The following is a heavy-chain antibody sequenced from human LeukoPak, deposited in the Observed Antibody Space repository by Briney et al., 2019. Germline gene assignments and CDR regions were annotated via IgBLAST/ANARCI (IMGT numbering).Heavy chain of an antibody. CDR2: ISESGGST. V-gene: IGHV3-23*01. CDR3: AKDVAAAAGYYFDY. J-gene: IGHJ4*02. D-gene: IGHD6-13*01. Sequence: GGSLRLSCAASGFTFSSYAMSWVRQAPGKGLEWVSVISESGGSTYYADSVKGRFTISRHNSKNTLYLQMNSLRAEDTAVYYCAKDVAAAAGYYFDYWGQGTLVSVSS. CDR1: GFTFSSYA.